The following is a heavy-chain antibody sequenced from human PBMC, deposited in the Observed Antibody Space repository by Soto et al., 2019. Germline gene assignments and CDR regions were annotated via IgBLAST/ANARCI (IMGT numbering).Heavy chain of an antibody. CDR3: ARDRDDILTGYYLGFDP. CDR2: IYYSGST. J-gene: IGHJ5*02. CDR1: GCSISSYY. Sequence: ASETLSLTCTVTGCSISSYYWSWIRQPPGKGLEWIGYIYYSGSTNYNPSLKSRVTISVDTSKNQFSLKLNSMTAADTAVYYCARDRDDILTGYYLGFDPWGQGTLVTVS. D-gene: IGHD3-9*01. V-gene: IGHV4-59*12.